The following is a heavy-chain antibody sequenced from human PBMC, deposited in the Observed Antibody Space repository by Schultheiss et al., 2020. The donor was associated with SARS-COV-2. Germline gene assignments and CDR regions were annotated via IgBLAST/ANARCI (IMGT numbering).Heavy chain of an antibody. CDR2: ISVSGGST. CDR3: AAEGGSYIFYYYGMDV. Sequence: GESLKISCAASGFTFSSYAMSWVRQAPGKGLEWVSSISVSGGSTYYADSVKGRFTISRDNSKNTLYLQMNSLRAEDTAVYYCAAEGGSYIFYYYGMDVWGQGTTVTVSS. V-gene: IGHV3-23*01. CDR1: GFTFSSYA. D-gene: IGHD1-26*01. J-gene: IGHJ6*02.